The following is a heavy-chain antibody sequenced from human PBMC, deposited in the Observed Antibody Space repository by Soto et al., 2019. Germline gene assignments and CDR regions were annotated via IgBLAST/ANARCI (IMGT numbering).Heavy chain of an antibody. V-gene: IGHV3-30*03. CDR3: ARSIGGSSYYPPDY. Sequence: QVQLVESGRGVVQPGGSLRLSCAASGFTFSGYGMHWVRQSPGEGLEWVAILANDGSYQYYAESVKGRFTISRDNSKNTLYLQMDSLRPEDTAVYYCARSIGGSSYYPPDYWGQGTLVTVSS. D-gene: IGHD2-15*01. CDR1: GFTFSGYG. J-gene: IGHJ4*02. CDR2: LANDGSYQ.